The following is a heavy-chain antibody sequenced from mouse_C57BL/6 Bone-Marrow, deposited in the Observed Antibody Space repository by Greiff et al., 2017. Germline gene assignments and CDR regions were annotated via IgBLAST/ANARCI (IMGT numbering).Heavy chain of an antibody. V-gene: IGHV1-5*01. Sequence: EVQLQQSGTVLARPGASVKMSCKTSGYTFTSYWMHWVKQRPGQGLEWIGAIYPGNSDTSYNQKFKGKAKLTAVTSASTAYMELSSLTNEDSAVYYCTREALYYYGRRRPYWYFDVWGTGTTVTVSS. CDR1: GYTFTSYW. CDR3: TREALYYYGRRRPYWYFDV. J-gene: IGHJ1*03. D-gene: IGHD1-1*01. CDR2: IYPGNSDT.